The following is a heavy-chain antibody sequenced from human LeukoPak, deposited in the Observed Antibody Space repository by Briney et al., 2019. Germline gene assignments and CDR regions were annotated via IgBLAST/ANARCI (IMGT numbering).Heavy chain of an antibody. CDR3: AKEPREYCSTTSCPNWIDP. J-gene: IGHJ5*02. CDR2: ISASGGTT. V-gene: IGHV3-23*01. D-gene: IGHD2-2*01. CDR1: GFTFSSYA. Sequence: PGGSLRLSCAASGFTFSSYAMSWVRQAPGKGLEWVSSISASGGTTHYADSVKGRFTISRDNSKNTLYLQMSSLRVEDTAVYYCAKEPREYCSTTSCPNWIDPWGQGTLVTVSS.